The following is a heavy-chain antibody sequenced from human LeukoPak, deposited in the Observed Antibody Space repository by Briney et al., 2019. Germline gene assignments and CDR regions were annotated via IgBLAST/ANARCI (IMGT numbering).Heavy chain of an antibody. V-gene: IGHV3-66*01. CDR1: GFTVSSNN. CDR3: ARGAHTLSYYFDY. CDR2: IYSDGST. Sequence: LSGGSLRLSCAASGFTVSSNNMSWVGQAPGKGLEWVSVIYSDGSTHYADSVRDRFTISRDTSKNMLYVQMNSLRAEDTAVYYCARGAHTLSYYFDYWGQGTLVTVSS. J-gene: IGHJ4*02. D-gene: IGHD3-10*01.